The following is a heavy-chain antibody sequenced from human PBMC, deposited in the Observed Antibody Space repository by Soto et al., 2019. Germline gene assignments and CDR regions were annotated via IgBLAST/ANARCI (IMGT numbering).Heavy chain of an antibody. D-gene: IGHD3-10*01. CDR3: AAGFPRDY. V-gene: IGHV3-7*01. CDR2: INGDGSEE. CDR1: GFTFSTSW. J-gene: IGHJ4*02. Sequence: EVQLVESGGVLVQPGGSLRVSCAASGFTFSTSWMNWVRQAPGKGLEWVANINGDGSEEYYVDSVRGRFTISRDNVKNSLFLQMNSLRAEDTAVYYCAAGFPRDYWGQGTLVTVSS.